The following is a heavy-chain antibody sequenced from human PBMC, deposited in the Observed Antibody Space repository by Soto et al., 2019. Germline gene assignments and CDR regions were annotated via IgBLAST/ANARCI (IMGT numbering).Heavy chain of an antibody. CDR2: IYYSGST. CDR1: GGSIISGGYY. D-gene: IGHD3-10*01. V-gene: IGHV4-31*03. Sequence: SETLSVTCSVSGGSIISGGYYWSWIRQHPGKGLEWIGYIYYSGSTYYNPSLKSRVTISVDTSKNQFSLKLSSVTAADTAVYYCARSEGMASIWYFDLWGRGTLVTVSS. CDR3: ARSEGMASIWYFDL. J-gene: IGHJ2*01.